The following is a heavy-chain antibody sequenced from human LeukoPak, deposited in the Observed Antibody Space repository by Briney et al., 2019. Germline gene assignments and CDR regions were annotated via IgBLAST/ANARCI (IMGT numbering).Heavy chain of an antibody. D-gene: IGHD3-10*01. CDR1: GFTFSTYA. CDR3: ARVSTMGRRAMDV. V-gene: IGHV3-30-3*01. CDR2: ISYDGSNK. J-gene: IGHJ6*02. Sequence: TGGSLRLSCAASGFTFSTYAMHWVRQGPGKGLEWVAVISYDGSNKYYADSVKGRFTISRDNSKNSLYLQMNSLRVDDTAVDYCARVSTMGRRAMDVWGQGTTVTVSS.